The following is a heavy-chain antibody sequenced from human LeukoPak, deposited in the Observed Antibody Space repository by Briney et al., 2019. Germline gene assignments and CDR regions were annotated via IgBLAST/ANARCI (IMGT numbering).Heavy chain of an antibody. D-gene: IGHD2-2*01. CDR2: INPNSGGT. V-gene: IGHV1-2*02. J-gene: IGHJ6*02. CDR1: GYTFTGYY. Sequence: ASVKVSCKAPGYTFTGYYMHWVRQAPGQGLEWMGWINPNSGGTNYAQKFQGRVTMTRDTSISTAYMELSRLRSDDTAVYYCARGGYCSSTSCYYYYGMDVWGQGTTVTVSS. CDR3: ARGGYCSSTSCYYYYGMDV.